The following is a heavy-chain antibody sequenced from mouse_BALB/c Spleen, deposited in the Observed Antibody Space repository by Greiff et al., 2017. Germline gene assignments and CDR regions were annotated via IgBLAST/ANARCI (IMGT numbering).Heavy chain of an antibody. Sequence: QVQLQQSGPELVKPGASVKISCKASGYTFTDYYINWVKQKPGQGLEWIGWIYPGSGNTKYNEKFKGKATLTVDTSSSTAYMQLSSLTSEDTAVYFCARSGYYGNYGGYFDYWGQGTTLTVSS. D-gene: IGHD2-1*01. CDR2: IYPGSGNT. CDR1: GYTFTDYY. V-gene: IGHV1-84*02. CDR3: ARSGYYGNYGGYFDY. J-gene: IGHJ2*01.